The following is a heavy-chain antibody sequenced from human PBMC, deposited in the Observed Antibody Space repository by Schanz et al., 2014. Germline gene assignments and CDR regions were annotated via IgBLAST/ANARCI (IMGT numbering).Heavy chain of an antibody. D-gene: IGHD3-22*01. Sequence: QVQLVESGGGVVQPGRSLRLSCAASEFSFSSFGMNWVRQAPGKGLQWVALISCAGSNKYHAESVKGRFTISRDNSKNTLYLQMNSLRAEDTAIYFCAKDAAYYDSVIFPDHWGQGTLVTVSS. CDR2: ISCAGSNK. CDR3: AKDAAYYDSVIFPDH. CDR1: EFSFSSFG. J-gene: IGHJ4*02. V-gene: IGHV3-30*18.